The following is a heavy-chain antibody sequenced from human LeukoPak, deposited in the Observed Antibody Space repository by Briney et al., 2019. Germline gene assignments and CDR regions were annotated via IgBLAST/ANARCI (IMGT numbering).Heavy chain of an antibody. J-gene: IGHJ4*02. Sequence: EGSLRLSCAASGFTFSSYAMHWVRQAPGKGLEWVAVISYDGSNKYYADSVKGRFTISRDNSKNTLYLQMNSLRAEDTAVYYCARDANSGSYLPDYWGQGTPVTVSS. V-gene: IGHV3-30*04. D-gene: IGHD1-26*01. CDR3: ARDANSGSYLPDY. CDR1: GFTFSSYA. CDR2: ISYDGSNK.